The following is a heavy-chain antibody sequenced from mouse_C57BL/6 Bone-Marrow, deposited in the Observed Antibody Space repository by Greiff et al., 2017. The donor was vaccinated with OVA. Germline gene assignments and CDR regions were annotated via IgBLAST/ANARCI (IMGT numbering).Heavy chain of an antibody. D-gene: IGHD1-1*01. CDR3: ARHRYYGSSPVSWFAY. CDR2: ISGGGGNT. V-gene: IGHV5-9*01. J-gene: IGHJ3*01. CDR1: GFTFSSYT. Sequence: EVKLMESGGGLVKPGGSLKLSCAASGFTFSSYTMSWVRQTPEKRLGWVATISGGGGNTYYPDSVKGRFTISRDNAKNTLYLQMSSLRSEDTALYYCARHRYYGSSPVSWFAYWGQGTLVTVSA.